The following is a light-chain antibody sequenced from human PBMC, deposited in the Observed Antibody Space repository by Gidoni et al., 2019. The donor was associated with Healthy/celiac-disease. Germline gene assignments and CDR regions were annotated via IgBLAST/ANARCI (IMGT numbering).Light chain of an antibody. CDR3: QQSYSTPRWT. Sequence: DIQMTQSPSSLSASVGDRVTNTCRASQSISSYLNWYQQKPGKAPKLLIYAASSLQSGVPSRFSGSGSGTDFTLTISSLQPEDFATYYCQQSYSTPRWTFXPXTKVEIK. CDR1: QSISSY. J-gene: IGKJ1*01. V-gene: IGKV1-39*01. CDR2: AAS.